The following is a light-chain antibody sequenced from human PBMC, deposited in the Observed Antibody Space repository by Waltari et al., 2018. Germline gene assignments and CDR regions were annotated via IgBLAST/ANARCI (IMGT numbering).Light chain of an antibody. CDR2: RAS. CDR1: QSVNNF. Sequence: DIQMTQSPSTLSASVGDRVTITCRARQSVNNFLAWYQQKPGKAPNLLIYRASSLESGVPSRFSGSGSGTEFTLSISSLHPDDFATYYCQEYNSYSRTFGQGTKVQIK. V-gene: IGKV1-5*03. CDR3: QEYNSYSRT. J-gene: IGKJ1*01.